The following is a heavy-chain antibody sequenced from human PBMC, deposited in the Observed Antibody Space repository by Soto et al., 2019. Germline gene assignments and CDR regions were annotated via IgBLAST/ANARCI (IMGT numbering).Heavy chain of an antibody. V-gene: IGHV4-31*03. Sequence: QVQLQESGPGLVKPSQTLSLTCTVSGGSISSGGYYWSWIRQHPGKGLEWVGNIYYSGSTYYNPSLTSRVTISVDTSKNQFSLKLSSVTAADTAVYYCARVFGFGGRDVWGQGTTVTFSS. CDR3: ARVFGFGGRDV. CDR2: IYYSGST. J-gene: IGHJ6*02. CDR1: GGSISSGGYY. D-gene: IGHD3-10*01.